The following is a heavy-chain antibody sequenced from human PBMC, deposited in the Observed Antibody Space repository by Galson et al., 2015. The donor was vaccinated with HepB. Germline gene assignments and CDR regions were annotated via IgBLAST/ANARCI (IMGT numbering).Heavy chain of an antibody. D-gene: IGHD6-19*01. CDR2: IKSKTDGGTT. CDR3: TTRASIAVAGTPP. Sequence: SLRLSCAASGFTFSNSWMSWVRQAPGKGLEWVGRIKSKTDGGTTDYAAPVKGRFTISRDDSKNTLYLQMNSLKTEDTAVYYCTTRASIAVAGTPPWGQGTLVTVSS. CDR1: GFTFSNSW. V-gene: IGHV3-15*01. J-gene: IGHJ5*02.